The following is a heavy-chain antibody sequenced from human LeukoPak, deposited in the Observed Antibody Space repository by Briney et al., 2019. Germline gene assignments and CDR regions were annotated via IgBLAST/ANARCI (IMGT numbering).Heavy chain of an antibody. Sequence: SETLSLTCTVSGGSISSGDYYWTWIRQPPGKGLEWIGYIYYSGSTYYNPSLKSRVTVSVDTSKNQFSLKLSSVTAADTAVYYCASGHCSSASCYHFHYWGQGTLVTVSS. J-gene: IGHJ4*02. CDR2: IYYSGST. D-gene: IGHD2-2*01. V-gene: IGHV4-30-4*01. CDR1: GGSISSGDYY. CDR3: ASGHCSSASCYHFHY.